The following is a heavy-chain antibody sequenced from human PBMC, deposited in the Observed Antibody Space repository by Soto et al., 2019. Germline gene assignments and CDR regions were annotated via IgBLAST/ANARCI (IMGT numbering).Heavy chain of an antibody. CDR2: LNDSGGT. CDR1: GGSFSGYY. CDR3: ARGRGGVQH. V-gene: IGHV4-34*01. D-gene: IGHD3-10*01. J-gene: IGHJ1*01. Sequence: SETLSLTCAVYGGSFSGYYWSWIRRPPGEGLEWIGELNDSGGTNYNASLKSRVSISVDTSKNQFSLKLSFVTAADTAVYYCARGRGGVQHWGQGTLVTVSS.